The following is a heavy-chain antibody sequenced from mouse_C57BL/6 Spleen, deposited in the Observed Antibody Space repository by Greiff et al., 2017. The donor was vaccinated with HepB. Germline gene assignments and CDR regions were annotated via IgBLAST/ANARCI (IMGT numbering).Heavy chain of an antibody. CDR2: ISYDGSN. CDR1: GYSITSGYY. V-gene: IGHV3-6*01. D-gene: IGHD2-3*01. Sequence: EVQRVESGPGLVKPSQSLSLTCSVTGYSITSGYYWNWIRQFPGNKLEWMGYISYDGSNNYNPSLKNRISITRDTSKNQFFLKLNSVTTEDTATYYCARGGWSPFDYWGQGTTLTVSS. J-gene: IGHJ2*01. CDR3: ARGGWSPFDY.